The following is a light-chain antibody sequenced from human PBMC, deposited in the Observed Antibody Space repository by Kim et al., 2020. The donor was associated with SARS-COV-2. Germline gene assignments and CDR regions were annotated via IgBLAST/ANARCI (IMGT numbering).Light chain of an antibody. V-gene: IGLV3-1*01. J-gene: IGLJ1*01. CDR1: RLGDKY. Sequence: VSPGQSASITCAGDRLGDKYACWYQQKPGQSPVLGTYQDSKRPSGIPARFSGSNSGNTATLTISGTRAMDEADYYCQAWDSSTGVFGTGTKVTVL. CDR2: QDS. CDR3: QAWDSSTGV.